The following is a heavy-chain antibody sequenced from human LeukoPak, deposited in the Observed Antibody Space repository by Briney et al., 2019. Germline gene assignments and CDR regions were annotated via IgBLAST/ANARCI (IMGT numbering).Heavy chain of an antibody. D-gene: IGHD3-10*01. CDR3: ARFYTTSQYGSGYMDV. CDR2: MSYSGST. J-gene: IGHJ6*03. CDR1: GGSISSSSYY. Sequence: PWESLSLTCTVSGGSISSSSYYWGWIRQPPGKGLEWIGSMSYSGSTYYNPSLKSRVTIAVDTSKTQFSLKLSSVTAADTAVYYCARFYTTSQYGSGYMDVWGKGTTVTVSS. V-gene: IGHV4-39*01.